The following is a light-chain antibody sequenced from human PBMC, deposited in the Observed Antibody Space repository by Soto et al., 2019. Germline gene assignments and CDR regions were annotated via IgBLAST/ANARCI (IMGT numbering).Light chain of an antibody. Sequence: QSALTQPASVSGSPGQSITISCTGTSSDVGGYNFVSWYQQHPGKAPKVMICDVSNRPSGVSNRFSGSKSGNTASLTISGLQAEDEAYYYCSSYTSSRPLVFGGGTKLTVL. V-gene: IGLV2-14*01. CDR1: SSDVGGYNF. J-gene: IGLJ2*01. CDR2: DVS. CDR3: SSYTSSRPLV.